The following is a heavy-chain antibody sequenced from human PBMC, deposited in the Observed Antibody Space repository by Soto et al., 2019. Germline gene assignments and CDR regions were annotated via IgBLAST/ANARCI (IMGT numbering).Heavy chain of an antibody. D-gene: IGHD3-22*01. V-gene: IGHV3-48*02. CDR3: ARSVIYYDSSGYYYGSHPGWFDY. CDR1: GFTFSSYS. CDR2: ISSSSSTI. J-gene: IGHJ4*02. Sequence: GGSLRLSCAASGFTFSSYSMNWVRQAPGKGLEWVSYISSSSSTIYYADSVKGRFTISRDNAKNSLYLQMNSLRDEDTAVYYCARSVIYYDSSGYYYGSHPGWFDYWGQGTLVTVSS.